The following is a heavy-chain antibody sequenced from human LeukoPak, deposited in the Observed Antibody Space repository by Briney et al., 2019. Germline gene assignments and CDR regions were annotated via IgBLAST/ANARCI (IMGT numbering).Heavy chain of an antibody. V-gene: IGHV3-7*01. CDR1: GGSISSSSYY. Sequence: PSETLSLTCTVSGGSISSSSYYWGWIRQPPGKGLDWVANIKQDGSEQYYVDSVKGRFTISRDNAKNSLSLQMNSLRAEDTAVYYCARPLLYYYGSETYFWFDPWGQGTLVTVSS. CDR2: IKQDGSEQ. CDR3: ARPLLYYYGSETYFWFDP. J-gene: IGHJ5*02. D-gene: IGHD3-10*01.